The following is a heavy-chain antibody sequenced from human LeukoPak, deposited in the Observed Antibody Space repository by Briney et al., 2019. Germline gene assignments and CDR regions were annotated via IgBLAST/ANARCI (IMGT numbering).Heavy chain of an antibody. D-gene: IGHD6-19*01. V-gene: IGHV4-39*01. CDR1: GGSISSSSYY. CDR3: ASIAVSVAGTGEFDY. Sequence: SETLSLTCTVSGGSISSSSYYWGWIRQPPGKGLEWIGSIYYSVSTYYNPSLKSRVTISVDTSKNQFSLKLSSVTAADTAVYYCASIAVSVAGTGEFDYWGQGTLVTVSS. J-gene: IGHJ4*02. CDR2: IYYSVST.